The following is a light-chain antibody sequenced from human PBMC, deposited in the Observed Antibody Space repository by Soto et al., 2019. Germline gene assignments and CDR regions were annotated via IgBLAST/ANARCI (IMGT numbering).Light chain of an antibody. CDR3: QQCFSTPLLT. J-gene: IGKJ4*01. CDR1: QGISPF. V-gene: IGKV1-39*01. Sequence: DIQMTQSPSSLSASEGARVTITCRASQGISPFLIWYQQKPGKAPKLLIYGASNLESGVPSTFSGSGSGTDFTLTISSLQPEDFATYYCQQCFSTPLLTFGGGTKVEIK. CDR2: GAS.